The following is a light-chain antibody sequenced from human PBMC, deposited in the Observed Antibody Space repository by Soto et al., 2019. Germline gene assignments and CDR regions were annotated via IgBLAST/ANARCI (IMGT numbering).Light chain of an antibody. CDR3: TSWTASDTMI. CDR1: SSDIGGYNF. Sequence: QSALTQPPSASGSPGQSVTISCTGTSSDIGGYNFVSWYQQHPGKAPNLILYEVNMRPSGVAHRFSGSESGNTASLTISGLQAADEADYYCTSWTASDTMIFGGGTKLTVL. J-gene: IGLJ2*01. V-gene: IGLV2-8*01. CDR2: EVN.